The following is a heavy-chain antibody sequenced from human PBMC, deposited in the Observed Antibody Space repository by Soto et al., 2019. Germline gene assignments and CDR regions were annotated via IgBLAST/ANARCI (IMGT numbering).Heavy chain of an antibody. Sequence: GGSLRLSCAASGFTFSSYNMNWARQAPGKGLEWVSYISTSSSTIYYADSVKGRFTISRDNAKNSLYLQMNSLRDEDTAVYYCARSGYDYRLAYYYYGMDVWGQGTTVTVSS. CDR3: ARSGYDYRLAYYYYGMDV. V-gene: IGHV3-48*02. CDR1: GFTFSSYN. CDR2: ISTSSSTI. J-gene: IGHJ6*02. D-gene: IGHD5-12*01.